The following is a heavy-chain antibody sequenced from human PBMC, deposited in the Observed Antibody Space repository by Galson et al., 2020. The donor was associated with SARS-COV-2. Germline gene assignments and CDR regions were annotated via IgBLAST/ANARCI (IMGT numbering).Heavy chain of an antibody. V-gene: IGHV1-8*01. CDR1: GYTFTSYD. CDR3: ASTRANRYYYDSSGLDY. Sequence: GESLKISCKASGYTFTSYDINWVRQATGQGLEWMGWMNPNSGNTGYAQKFQGRVTMTRNTSISTAYMELSSLRSEDTAVYYCASTRANRYYYDSSGLDYWGQGTLVTVSS. J-gene: IGHJ4*02. CDR2: MNPNSGNT. D-gene: IGHD3-22*01.